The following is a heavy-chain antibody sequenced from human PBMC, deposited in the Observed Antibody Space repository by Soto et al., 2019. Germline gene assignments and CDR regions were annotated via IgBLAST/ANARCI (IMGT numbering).Heavy chain of an antibody. J-gene: IGHJ6*02. CDR2: IYHRGST. Sequence: SETLSLTCAVSGGSISSGGYSWSWIRQPPGKGLEWIGYIYHRGSTYYNPSLKSRVTISVDRSKNQFSLKLSSVTAADTAVYYCARVSDYYYYYGMDVWGQGTTVTVSS. CDR3: ARVSDYYYYYGMDV. V-gene: IGHV4-30-2*01. CDR1: GGSISSGGYS.